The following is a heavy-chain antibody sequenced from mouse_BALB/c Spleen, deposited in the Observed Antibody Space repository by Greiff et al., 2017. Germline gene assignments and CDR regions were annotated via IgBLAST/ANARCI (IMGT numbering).Heavy chain of an antibody. D-gene: IGHD1-1*01. J-gene: IGHJ4*01. Sequence: QVQLKQSGAELMKPGASVKISCKATGYTFSSYWIEWVKQRPGHGLEWIGEILPGSGSTNYNEKFKGKATFTADTSSNTAYMQLSSLTSEDSAVYYCARGYYGSSYDYYAMDYWGQGTSVTVSS. V-gene: IGHV1-9*01. CDR1: GYTFSSYW. CDR3: ARGYYGSSYDYYAMDY. CDR2: ILPGSGST.